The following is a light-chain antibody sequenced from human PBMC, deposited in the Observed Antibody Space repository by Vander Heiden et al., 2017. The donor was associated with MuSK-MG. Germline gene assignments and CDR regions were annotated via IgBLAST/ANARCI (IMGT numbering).Light chain of an antibody. Sequence: ILLLLSPATLSLSPGERATLSCRASQSVSSYLAWYQQKPGQAPRLLIYDASNRATGIPARLSGSGSGTDFTLTISSLEPEDFAVYYCQQRSNWLTFGGGTKVEIK. V-gene: IGKV3-11*01. CDR2: DAS. CDR1: QSVSSY. CDR3: QQRSNWLT. J-gene: IGKJ4*01.